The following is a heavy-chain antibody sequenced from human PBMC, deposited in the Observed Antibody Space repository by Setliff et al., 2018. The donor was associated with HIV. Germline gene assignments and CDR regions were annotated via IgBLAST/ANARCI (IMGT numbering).Heavy chain of an antibody. D-gene: IGHD3-10*01. CDR1: GVSTNRTDHY. Sequence: ETLSLTCSVSGVSTNRTDHYWGWIRQSPGKRLEWIGSVSQSGSTYYNPSLKSRITISVDRSKNLFSLKLSSVTAADTAMYYCGRVGFGELFGAFDIWGQGIMVTVSS. V-gene: IGHV4-39*07. J-gene: IGHJ3*02. CDR3: GRVGFGELFGAFDI. CDR2: VSQSGST.